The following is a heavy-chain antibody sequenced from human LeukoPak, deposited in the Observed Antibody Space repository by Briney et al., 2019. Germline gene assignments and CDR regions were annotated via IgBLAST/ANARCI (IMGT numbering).Heavy chain of an antibody. V-gene: IGHV3-30*02. J-gene: IGHJ4*02. CDR2: LRYDGINK. CDR3: AKCATYYYDSSDYYDY. Sequence: SGGSLRLSCAASGFTFSSYGMHWVRQAPGKGLEWVAFLRYDGINKYYADSVKGRFTISRDNSKNTLYLQMNSLRAEDTAVYYCAKCATYYYDSSDYYDYWGQGTLVTVSS. CDR1: GFTFSSYG. D-gene: IGHD3-22*01.